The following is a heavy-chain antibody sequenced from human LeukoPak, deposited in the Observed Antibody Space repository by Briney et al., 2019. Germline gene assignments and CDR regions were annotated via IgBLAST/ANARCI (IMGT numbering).Heavy chain of an antibody. V-gene: IGHV4-38-2*02. CDR1: DYYISSGHY. CDR2: IHHAGST. D-gene: IGHD4-17*01. Sequence: SETLSLTCTVSDYYISSGHYWGWIRRPPGKGLEWIANIHHAGSTYYNPSLKSRVTISVDTSKNQFSLNLNSVTAADTAVYYCARGRGDEYGDYDYWGQGTLVTVSS. J-gene: IGHJ4*02. CDR3: ARGRGDEYGDYDY.